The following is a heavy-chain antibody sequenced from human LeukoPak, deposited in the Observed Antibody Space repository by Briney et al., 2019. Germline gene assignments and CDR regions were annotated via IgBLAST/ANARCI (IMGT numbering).Heavy chain of an antibody. J-gene: IGHJ6*02. V-gene: IGHV3-66*01. CDR3: ARDQATYDSSGYYSANYCYYGMDV. Sequence: GGSLRLSCAASGFTVSSNYMSWVRQAPGKGLEWVSVIYSGGSTYYADSVKGRFTISRDNSKNTLYLQMNSLRAEDTAVYYCARDQATYDSSGYYSANYCYYGMDVWGQGTTVTVSS. D-gene: IGHD3-22*01. CDR2: IYSGGST. CDR1: GFTVSSNY.